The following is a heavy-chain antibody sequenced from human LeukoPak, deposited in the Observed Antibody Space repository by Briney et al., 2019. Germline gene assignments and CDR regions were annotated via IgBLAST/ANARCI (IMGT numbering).Heavy chain of an antibody. J-gene: IGHJ6*02. CDR2: ISAYNGNT. Sequence: ASVKVSCKASGYTLTSYGISWVRQAPGQGLEWMGWISAYNGNTNYAQKLQGRVTMTTDTSTSTAYMELRSLRSDDTAVYYCAREGQRDGYNYYYYYGMDVWGQGTTVTVSS. CDR1: GYTLTSYG. D-gene: IGHD5-24*01. CDR3: AREGQRDGYNYYYYYGMDV. V-gene: IGHV1-18*01.